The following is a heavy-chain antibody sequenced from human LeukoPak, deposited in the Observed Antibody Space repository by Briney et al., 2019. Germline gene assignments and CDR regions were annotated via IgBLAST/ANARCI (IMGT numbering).Heavy chain of an antibody. CDR2: IRSDGNNK. Sequence: GGSLRLSCAASGFTFSSYGMHWVRQAPGKGLEWVAFIRSDGNNKFYADSLKGRFTVSRDNSRNNLYLQMNSLRIEDTAVYYCASDTGDYYDSSGYYYAGWFDPWGQGTLVTVSS. D-gene: IGHD3-22*01. J-gene: IGHJ5*02. CDR1: GFTFSSYG. V-gene: IGHV3-30*02. CDR3: ASDTGDYYDSSGYYYAGWFDP.